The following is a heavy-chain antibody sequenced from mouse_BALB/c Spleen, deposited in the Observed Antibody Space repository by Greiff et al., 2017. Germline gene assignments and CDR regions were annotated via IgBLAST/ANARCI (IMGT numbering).Heavy chain of an antibody. CDR3: ARHGGDYAMDY. Sequence: EVKLMESGGGLVKLGGSLKLSCAASGFTFSSYYMSWVRQTPEKRLELVAAINSNGGSTYYPDTVKGRFTISRDNAKNTLYLQMSSLKSEDTALYYCARHGGDYAMDYWGQGTSVTVSS. J-gene: IGHJ4*01. CDR1: GFTFSSYY. V-gene: IGHV5-6-2*01. CDR2: INSNGGST.